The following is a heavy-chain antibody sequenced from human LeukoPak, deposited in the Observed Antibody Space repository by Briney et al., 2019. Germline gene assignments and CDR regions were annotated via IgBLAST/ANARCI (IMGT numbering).Heavy chain of an antibody. CDR2: ISYDGSNK. Sequence: RRSLRLSYAASGFTFSSYGMHWVRQAPGKGLEWVAVISYDGSNKYYADSVKGRFTISRDNSKNTLYLQMNSLRAEDTAVYYCAKLDSSSSAAFDIWGQGTMVTVSS. CDR1: GFTFSSYG. J-gene: IGHJ3*02. V-gene: IGHV3-30*18. D-gene: IGHD6-6*01. CDR3: AKLDSSSSAAFDI.